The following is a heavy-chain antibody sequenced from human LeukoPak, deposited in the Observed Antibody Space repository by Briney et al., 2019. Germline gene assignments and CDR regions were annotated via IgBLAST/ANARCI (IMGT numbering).Heavy chain of an antibody. Sequence: GGSLRLSCAASGFIFSDFDMSWVRQAPGKGLEWVSAISHSGRSTYYADSVKGRFTISRDNSKNTLYLEMNSLRADDTAVYYCAKAVAAALDYWGQGTLVTVSS. CDR1: GFIFSDFD. J-gene: IGHJ4*02. CDR3: AKAVAAALDY. V-gene: IGHV3-23*01. CDR2: ISHSGRST. D-gene: IGHD6-25*01.